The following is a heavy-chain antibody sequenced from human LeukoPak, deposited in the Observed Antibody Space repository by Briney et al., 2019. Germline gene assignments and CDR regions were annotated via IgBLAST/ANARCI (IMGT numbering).Heavy chain of an antibody. Sequence: SETLSLTCTVSGGSISSYYWSWIRQPPGKGLEWIGYIYYSGSTNYNPSLKSRVTISVDTSKNQLSLKLSSVTAADTAVYYCARGYSYGYGDYWGQGTLVTVSS. D-gene: IGHD5-18*01. J-gene: IGHJ4*02. CDR2: IYYSGST. CDR3: ARGYSYGYGDY. V-gene: IGHV4-59*08. CDR1: GGSISSYY.